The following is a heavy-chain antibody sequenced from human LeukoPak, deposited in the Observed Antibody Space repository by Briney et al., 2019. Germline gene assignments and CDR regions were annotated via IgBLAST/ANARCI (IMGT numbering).Heavy chain of an antibody. Sequence: PGESLQISCQGSGSRFTSYWIGWVRKIHGKGLEWMGIIYTGDSDTRYSPSFQGQVTISADKSINTAYLPWSSLKASDTAMYFCARVGASGDWSFDYWGQATLVTVSS. V-gene: IGHV5-51*01. CDR1: GSRFTSYW. CDR2: IYTGDSDT. J-gene: IGHJ4*02. CDR3: ARVGASGDWSFDY. D-gene: IGHD3/OR15-3a*01.